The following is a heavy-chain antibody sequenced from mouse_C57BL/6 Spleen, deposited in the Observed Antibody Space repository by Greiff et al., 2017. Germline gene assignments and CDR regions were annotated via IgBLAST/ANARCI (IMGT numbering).Heavy chain of an antibody. Sequence: VQLQPSGPELVQPGASVKISCKASGYAFSSSWMHWVKQRPGKGLAWIGRIYPGDGDPNYNGKFKGKDTLTADTSSSTAYMQLSSLTSEDSAVYVCSSYYYGISYPLLTFPFDYRGQGTTLTVSS. CDR2: IYPGDGDP. D-gene: IGHD1-1*01. J-gene: IGHJ2*01. CDR3: SSYYYGISYPLLTFPFDY. V-gene: IGHV1-82*01. CDR1: GYAFSSSW.